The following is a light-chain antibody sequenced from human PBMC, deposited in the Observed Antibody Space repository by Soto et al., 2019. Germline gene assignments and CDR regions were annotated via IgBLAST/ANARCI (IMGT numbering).Light chain of an antibody. Sequence: DIQMTQSPPTLSASVGDRVTITCRAIQSISSWLAWYQQKPGKAPKLLIYDASSLESGVPSRFSCSGSGTEFTLTISSLQPDDFATYYCQQYNSYLYTFGQGTKLEIK. J-gene: IGKJ2*01. CDR2: DAS. CDR3: QQYNSYLYT. CDR1: QSISSW. V-gene: IGKV1-5*01.